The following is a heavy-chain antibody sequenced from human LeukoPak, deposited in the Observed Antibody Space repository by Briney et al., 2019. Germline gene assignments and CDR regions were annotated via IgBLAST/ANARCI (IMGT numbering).Heavy chain of an antibody. CDR3: AINLGDDYGDYYFDY. CDR2: ISSNGGST. Sequence: DPGGSLRLSCAASGFTFSSYAMHWVRQAPGKGLEYVSAISSNGGSTYYANSVKGRFTISRDNSKNTLYLQMGSLRAEDMAVYYCAINLGDDYGDYYFDYWGQGTLVTVSS. V-gene: IGHV3-64*01. J-gene: IGHJ4*02. CDR1: GFTFSSYA. D-gene: IGHD4-17*01.